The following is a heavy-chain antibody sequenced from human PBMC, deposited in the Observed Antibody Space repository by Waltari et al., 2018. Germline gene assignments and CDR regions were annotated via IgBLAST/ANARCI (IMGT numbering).Heavy chain of an antibody. CDR2: ISSRLNTI. CDR1: GFPFSNYE. D-gene: IGHD6-6*01. Sequence: EVQLVESGGGVVQTGGSLRLDCASPGFPFSNYEMNWVRQAPGKGLEWIASISSRLNTIYYADSVKGRFTISRDNAKNSLHLQMNSLRAEDTAVYYCATRYGSSSMDYWGQGTLVTVSS. J-gene: IGHJ4*02. CDR3: ATRYGSSSMDY. V-gene: IGHV3-48*03.